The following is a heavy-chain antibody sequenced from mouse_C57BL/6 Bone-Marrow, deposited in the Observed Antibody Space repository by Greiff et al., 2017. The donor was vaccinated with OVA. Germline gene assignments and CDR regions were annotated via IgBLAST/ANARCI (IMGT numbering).Heavy chain of an antibody. CDR3: ARGRAIYDGYYYDAMDY. V-gene: IGHV3-6*01. CDR1: GYSITSGYY. J-gene: IGHJ4*01. Sequence: EVQLQESGPGLVKPSQSLSLTCSVTGYSITSGYYWNWIRQFPGNTLEWMGYISYDGSNNYNPSLKNRISITRDTSKNQFFLKLNSVTTEDTATYYCARGRAIYDGYYYDAMDYWGQGTSVTVSS. CDR2: ISYDGSN. D-gene: IGHD2-3*01.